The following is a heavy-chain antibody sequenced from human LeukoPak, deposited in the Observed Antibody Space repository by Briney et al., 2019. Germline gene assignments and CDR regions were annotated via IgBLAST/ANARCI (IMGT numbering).Heavy chain of an antibody. D-gene: IGHD6-13*01. Sequence: GGSLRLSCAASGFTFSSYSMNWVRQAPGKGLEWVANIKDDGSEKYYVDSVKGRFTISRDDAKNSLYLQMNSLRAEDTAVYYCARARDSSWDYWGQGTLVTVSS. V-gene: IGHV3-7*03. CDR3: ARARDSSWDY. CDR2: IKDDGSEK. J-gene: IGHJ4*02. CDR1: GFTFSSYS.